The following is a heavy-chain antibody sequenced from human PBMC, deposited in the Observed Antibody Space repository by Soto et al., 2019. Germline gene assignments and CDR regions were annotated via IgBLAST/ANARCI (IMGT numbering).Heavy chain of an antibody. J-gene: IGHJ5*02. CDR1: GYSFTNNG. D-gene: IGHD3-16*01. Sequence: ASVKVSCKASGYSFTNNGVSWVRQATGQGLEWMGWMNPGSGDTGYAQKFQGRVTTTRDISIATAYMELSSLRSDDTAIYYCARMATFGSLNWFDPWGQGTLVTVSS. V-gene: IGHV1-8*01. CDR2: MNPGSGDT. CDR3: ARMATFGSLNWFDP.